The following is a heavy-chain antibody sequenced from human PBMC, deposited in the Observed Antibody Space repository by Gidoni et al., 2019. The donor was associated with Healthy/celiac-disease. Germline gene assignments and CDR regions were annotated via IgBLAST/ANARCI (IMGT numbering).Heavy chain of an antibody. D-gene: IGHD3-22*01. CDR1: GYTFTDSY. CDR2: VDPEDGET. CDR3: ATDGYYDSSGPNSRVLDI. Sequence: EVQLVQSGAEVKKPGATVKISCTVSGYTFTDSYMHWVQQAPGKGLEWMGLVDPEDGETIYAEKFQGRVTITAETSTDTAYMELSSLRSEDTAVYYCATDGYYDSSGPNSRVLDIWGQGTMVTVSS. J-gene: IGHJ3*02. V-gene: IGHV1-69-2*01.